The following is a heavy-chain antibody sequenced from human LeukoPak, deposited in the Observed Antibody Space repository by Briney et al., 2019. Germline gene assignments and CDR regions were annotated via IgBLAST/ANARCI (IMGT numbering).Heavy chain of an antibody. J-gene: IGHJ4*02. D-gene: IGHD3-22*01. CDR2: IYHSGST. Sequence: SETLSLTCAVSGGSISSGGYSWSWIRQPPGKGLEWIGCIYHSGSTYYNPSLKSRVTISVDRSKNQFSLKLSSVTAADTAVYYCASQYYYDSSGYHMDYWGQGTLVTVSS. V-gene: IGHV4-30-2*01. CDR1: GGSISSGGYS. CDR3: ASQYYYDSSGYHMDY.